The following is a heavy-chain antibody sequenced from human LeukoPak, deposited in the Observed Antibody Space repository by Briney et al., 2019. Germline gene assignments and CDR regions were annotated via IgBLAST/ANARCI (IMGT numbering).Heavy chain of an antibody. J-gene: IGHJ4*02. CDR2: ISYDGSNK. CDR3: ARGRQLAEFDY. V-gene: IGHV3-30*04. D-gene: IGHD6-6*01. CDR1: GFTFSSYA. Sequence: PGGSLRLSCAASGFTFSSYAMHWVRQAPGKGLEWVAVISYDGSNKYYADSVKGRFTISRDNSKNTLYLQMNSLRAEDTAVYYCARGRQLAEFDYWGQGTLVTVSS.